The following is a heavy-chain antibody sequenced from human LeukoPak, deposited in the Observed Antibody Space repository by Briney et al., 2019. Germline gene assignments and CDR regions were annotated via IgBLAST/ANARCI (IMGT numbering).Heavy chain of an antibody. V-gene: IGHV4-34*01. CDR2: INHSGST. Sequence: PSETLSLTCAVYGGSFSGYYWSWIRQPPGKGLEWIGEINHSGSTNYNPSLKSRVTISVDTSKNQFSLKLSSVTAADTAVYYCARQSALNSSSRYYYYYGMDVWGQGTTVTVSS. D-gene: IGHD6-6*01. CDR3: ARQSALNSSSRYYYYYGMDV. J-gene: IGHJ6*02. CDR1: GGSFSGYY.